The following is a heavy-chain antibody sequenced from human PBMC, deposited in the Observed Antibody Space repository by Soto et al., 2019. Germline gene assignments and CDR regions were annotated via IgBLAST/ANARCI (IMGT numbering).Heavy chain of an antibody. J-gene: IGHJ4*02. CDR1: GGSFSGYY. CDR2: INHSGST. D-gene: IGHD6-13*01. Sequence: SETLSLTCAVYGGSFSGYYWSWIRQPPGKGLEWIGEINHSGSTNYNPSLKSRVTISVDTSKNQFSLKLRSVTAADTAVYYCARGVGRSSWTSFDSWGQGTLVTVS. V-gene: IGHV4-34*01. CDR3: ARGVGRSSWTSFDS.